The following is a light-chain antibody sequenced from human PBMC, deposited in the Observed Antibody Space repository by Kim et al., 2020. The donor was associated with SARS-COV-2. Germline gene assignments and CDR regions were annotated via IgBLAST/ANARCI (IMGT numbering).Light chain of an antibody. V-gene: IGLV3-1*01. CDR1: KLGDKY. CDR2: QDS. Sequence: YELTQPPSASVSPGQTASITCSGDKLGDKYACWYQQKPGQSPVLVIYQDSKRPSGIPERCSGSNSGNTATLTISGTQAMDEADYYCQAWDSSTVVFGGGTQLTVL. CDR3: QAWDSSTVV. J-gene: IGLJ2*01.